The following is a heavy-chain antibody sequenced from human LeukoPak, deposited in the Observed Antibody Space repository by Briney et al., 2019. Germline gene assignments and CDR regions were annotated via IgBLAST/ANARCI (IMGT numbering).Heavy chain of an antibody. D-gene: IGHD2-2*01. J-gene: IGHJ4*02. V-gene: IGHV3-15*01. CDR3: TTDELAFVVVPAATFDY. Sequence: PGESLRLSCAASGFTFSNFALSWVRQAPGKGLEWVGRIKSKTDGGTTDYAAPVKGRFTISRDDSKNTLYLQMNSLKTEDTAVYYCTTDELAFVVVPAATFDYWGQGTLVTVSS. CDR1: GFTFSNFA. CDR2: IKSKTDGGTT.